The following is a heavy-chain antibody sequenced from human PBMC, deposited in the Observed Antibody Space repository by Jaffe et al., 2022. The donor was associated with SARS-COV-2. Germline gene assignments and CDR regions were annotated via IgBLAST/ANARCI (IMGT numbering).Heavy chain of an antibody. V-gene: IGHV3-15*01. CDR2: IKSKTEGGTT. CDR3: TTWWF. Sequence: EVQLVESGGGLVKPGGSLTLSCAASGVTFSNAWMSWVRQAPGKGLEWVGRIKSKTEGGTTDYAAPVKGRFTISRDDSRNTLFLQMNSLKTEDTAVYYCTTWWFWGQGTLVTVSS. D-gene: IGHD2-15*01. CDR1: GVTFSNAW. J-gene: IGHJ4*02.